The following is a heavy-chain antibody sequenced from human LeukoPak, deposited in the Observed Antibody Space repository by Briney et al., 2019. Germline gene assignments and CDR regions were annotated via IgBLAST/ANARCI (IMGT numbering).Heavy chain of an antibody. V-gene: IGHV1-69*13. Sequence: ASVKVSCKASGGTFSSYAISWVRQAPGQGLEWMGGIIPIFGTANYAQKFQGRVTITADESTSTAYMELSSLRSEDTAVYYCAREGGDYYDSSGYTHGYFQHWGQGTLVTVSS. CDR2: IIPIFGTA. CDR1: GGTFSSYA. J-gene: IGHJ1*01. CDR3: AREGGDYYDSSGYTHGYFQH. D-gene: IGHD3-22*01.